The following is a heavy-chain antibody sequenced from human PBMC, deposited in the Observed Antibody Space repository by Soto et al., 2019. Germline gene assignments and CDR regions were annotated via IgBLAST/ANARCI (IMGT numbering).Heavy chain of an antibody. Sequence: ASVKVSCKASGYTFTGYYMHWVRQAPGQGLEWMGWINPNSGGTNYAQKFQGWVTMTRDTSISTAYMELSRLRSDDTAVYYCARDGGIGAAGGGYYYYYYGMDVWGQGTTVSVSS. CDR3: ARDGGIGAAGGGYYYYYYGMDV. CDR2: INPNSGGT. CDR1: GYTFTGYY. V-gene: IGHV1-2*04. J-gene: IGHJ6*02. D-gene: IGHD6-13*01.